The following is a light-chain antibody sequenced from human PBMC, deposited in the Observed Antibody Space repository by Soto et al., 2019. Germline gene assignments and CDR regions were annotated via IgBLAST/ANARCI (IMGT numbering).Light chain of an antibody. CDR1: SSDIGASDY. Sequence: QSALTQPASVSGSPGQSITVSCTGTSSDIGASDYVSWYQQHPDKAPKLIIYNVNYRPSGISSRFSGPKSGNTASLTISGIQAEDEADYLCSSYALFGRGTPLTVL. CDR2: NVN. V-gene: IGLV2-14*03. CDR3: SSYAL. J-gene: IGLJ2*01.